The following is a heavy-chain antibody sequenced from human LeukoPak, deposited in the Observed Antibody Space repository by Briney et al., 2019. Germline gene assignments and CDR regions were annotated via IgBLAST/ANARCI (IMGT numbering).Heavy chain of an antibody. Sequence: PGGSLRLSCAASGFIFSNNWMSWVRQAPGKGLEWVAKINQDGSEQYYVDSVKGRFTLSRDNAQNSVYLQMNSLRAEDTAIYFCARDQYCSGSICLYPTYFDYWGQGTPVTVSS. CDR3: ARDQYCSGSICLYPTYFDY. V-gene: IGHV3-7*01. J-gene: IGHJ4*02. CDR2: INQDGSEQ. CDR1: GFIFSNNW. D-gene: IGHD2-2*01.